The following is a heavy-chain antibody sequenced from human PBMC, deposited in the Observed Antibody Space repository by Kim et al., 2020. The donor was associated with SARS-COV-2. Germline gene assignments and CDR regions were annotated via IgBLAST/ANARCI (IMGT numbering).Heavy chain of an antibody. J-gene: IGHJ6*02. V-gene: IGHV3-43*02. CDR2: ISGDGGST. Sequence: GGSLRLSCAASGFTFDDYAMHWVRQAPGKGLEWVSLISGDGGSTYYADSVKGRFTISRDNSKNSLYLQMNSLRTEDTALYYCAKDNPYYDILARYNRLGEGMDVWGQGTTVTVSS. CDR3: AKDNPYYDILARYNRLGEGMDV. CDR1: GFTFDDYA. D-gene: IGHD3-9*01.